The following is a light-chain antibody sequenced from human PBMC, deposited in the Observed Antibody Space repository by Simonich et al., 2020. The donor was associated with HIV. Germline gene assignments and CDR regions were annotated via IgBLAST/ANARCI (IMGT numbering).Light chain of an antibody. Sequence: QLVLTQSPSASASLGASVKITFNLSSWHNNYAISWHQQKPEKVPRYLMNLNSDGSHSKVAGSPDSFSGSSSGAERYLTISSLQSEDEADYYCQTWGSGIHVFGGGTKLTVL. J-gene: IGLJ3*02. CDR1: SWHNNYA. CDR2: LNSDGSH. V-gene: IGLV4-69*01. CDR3: QTWGSGIHV.